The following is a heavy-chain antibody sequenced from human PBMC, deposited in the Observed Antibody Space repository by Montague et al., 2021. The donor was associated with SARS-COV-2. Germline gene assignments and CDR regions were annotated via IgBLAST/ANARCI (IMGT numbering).Heavy chain of an antibody. V-gene: IGHV4-4*07. CDR3: ARDAYYFGPGREKNGAFDP. CDR2: IYANGNF. CDR1: GDSITPYGDSIGGYF. J-gene: IGHJ5*02. D-gene: IGHD2/OR15-2a*01. Sequence: SETLSLTCSVSGDSITPYGDSIGGYFWSWIRQPAGKGLEWIGRIYANGNFDYNPSLNSRVSMSMDTSKQEFSMRLISVTAADTAVYYCARDAYYFGPGREKNGAFDPWGQGILVTVSS.